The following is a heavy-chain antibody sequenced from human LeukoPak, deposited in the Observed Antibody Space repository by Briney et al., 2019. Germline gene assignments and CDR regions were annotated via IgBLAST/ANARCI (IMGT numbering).Heavy chain of an antibody. CDR1: GYTFTTYG. D-gene: IGHD3-22*01. CDR2: ISAYNGNT. V-gene: IGHV1-18*01. CDR3: ARDYYDSSGYYYVGV. J-gene: IGHJ4*02. Sequence: ASVKVSCKASGYTFTTYGISWVRQAPGQGLEWMGWISAYNGNTNYAQKLQGRVTMTTDTSTSTAYMELRSLRSDDTAVYYCARDYYDSSGYYYVGVWGQGTLVTVSS.